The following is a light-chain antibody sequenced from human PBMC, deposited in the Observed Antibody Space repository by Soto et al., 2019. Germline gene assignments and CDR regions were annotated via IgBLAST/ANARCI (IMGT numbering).Light chain of an antibody. CDR1: QSISATH. CDR3: QHYGSSPLT. Sequence: IVLTQSPGTLSLSPGERATLSCLASQSISATHLAWYQQRPGQAPRLLLYGASSRATGIPDRFSGSGSGTDFTLTISRVEPEDFAVFYCQHYGSSPLTFGGGTKVEIK. J-gene: IGKJ4*01. CDR2: GAS. V-gene: IGKV3-20*01.